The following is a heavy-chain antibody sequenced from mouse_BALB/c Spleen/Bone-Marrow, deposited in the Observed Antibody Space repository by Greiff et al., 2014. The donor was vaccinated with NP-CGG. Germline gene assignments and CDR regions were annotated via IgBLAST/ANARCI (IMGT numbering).Heavy chain of an antibody. D-gene: IGHD1-1*01. Sequence: QVQLQQSGAELVKPRASVKLSCKASGYTFTSYYMYWVKQRPGQGLEWIGGINPSNGGTNFNEKFKSKATLTVDKSSSTAYMQLSSLTSEDSAVYYCTRDHYYYGSSYWYFDVWGAGTTVTVSS. J-gene: IGHJ1*01. CDR2: INPSNGGT. V-gene: IGHV1S81*02. CDR1: GYTFTSYY. CDR3: TRDHYYYGSSYWYFDV.